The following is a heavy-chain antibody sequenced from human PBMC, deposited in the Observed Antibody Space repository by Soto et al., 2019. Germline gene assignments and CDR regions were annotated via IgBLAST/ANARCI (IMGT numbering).Heavy chain of an antibody. D-gene: IGHD3-3*01. CDR1: GFTFSSYA. Sequence: GGSLRLSCAASGFTFSSYAMSWVRQAPGKGLEWVSAISGSGGSTYYADSVKGRFTISRDNSKNTLYLQMNSLRAEDTAVYYCARAYYDFWSGKNWFDPWGQGTLVTV. CDR2: ISGSGGST. CDR3: ARAYYDFWSGKNWFDP. J-gene: IGHJ5*02. V-gene: IGHV3-23*01.